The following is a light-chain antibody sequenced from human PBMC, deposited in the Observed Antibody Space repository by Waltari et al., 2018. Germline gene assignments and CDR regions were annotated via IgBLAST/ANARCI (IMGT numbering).Light chain of an antibody. CDR2: DAS. J-gene: IGKJ4*01. CDR3: QQRTNWPLT. CDR1: QSVSYY. V-gene: IGKV3-11*01. Sequence: EVVLTQSPATLSLSPGERAPLSCRASQSVSYYLAWYQQKPGQAPRLLIYDASNRATGIPARFSGSGSGTDFTLTISSLEPEEFAVYYCQQRTNWPLTFGGGTKVEI.